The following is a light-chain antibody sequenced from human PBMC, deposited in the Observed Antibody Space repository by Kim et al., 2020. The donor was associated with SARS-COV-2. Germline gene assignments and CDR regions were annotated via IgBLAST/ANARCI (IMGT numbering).Light chain of an antibody. CDR3: QQYNHQCT. CDR2: GAS. J-gene: IGKJ1*01. CDR1: QPIGTN. Sequence: EIVMTQSPATLSVSPGDTATLSCRASQPIGTNLAWYQQRLGQAPSVLIYGASTRATGVTARFSGSGSETEFTLTISSLQSDDIAVYFCQQYNHQCTFGQGTKVEIK. V-gene: IGKV3-15*01.